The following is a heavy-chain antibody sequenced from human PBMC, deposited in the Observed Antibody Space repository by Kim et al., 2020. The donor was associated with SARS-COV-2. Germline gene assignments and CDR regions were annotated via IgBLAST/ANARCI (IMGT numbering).Heavy chain of an antibody. Sequence: GGSLRLSCAASGFRFSSYWMSWVRQAPGKGLEWVANIIGDGSVKYYLESVKGRFTISRDNANNSVYPQMHSLRAEDTAVYYCARVNYDSPGGYWGQGTLVIVSS. V-gene: IGHV3-7*01. CDR2: IIGDGSVK. CDR3: ARVNYDSPGGY. CDR1: GFRFSSYW. D-gene: IGHD3-22*01. J-gene: IGHJ4*02.